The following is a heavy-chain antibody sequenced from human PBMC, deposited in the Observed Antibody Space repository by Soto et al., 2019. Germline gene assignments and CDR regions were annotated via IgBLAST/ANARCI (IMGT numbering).Heavy chain of an antibody. V-gene: IGHV1-3*01. CDR3: ARAYSSSSRDAFDI. D-gene: IGHD6-6*01. CDR1: GYTFTSYA. Sequence: RASVKVSCKASGYTFTSYAMHWVRQAPGQRLEWMGWINAGNGNTKYSQKFQGRVTITRDTSASTAYMELSSLRSEDTAVYYCARAYSSSSRDAFDIWGQGTMVTVSS. CDR2: INAGNGNT. J-gene: IGHJ3*02.